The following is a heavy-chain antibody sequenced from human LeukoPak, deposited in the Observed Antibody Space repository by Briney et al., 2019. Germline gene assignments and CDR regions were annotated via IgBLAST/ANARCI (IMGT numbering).Heavy chain of an antibody. CDR2: IYYSGST. CDR3: ARIMITFGGVIVPHPYYFDY. V-gene: IGHV4-31*03. J-gene: IGHJ4*02. CDR1: GGSISSGVYY. D-gene: IGHD3-16*02. Sequence: SETLSLTCTVSGGSISSGVYYWSWIRQHPGKGLEWIGYIYYSGSTYYNPSLKSRVTISVDTSKNQFSLKLSSVTAADTAVYYCARIMITFGGVIVPHPYYFDYWGQGTLVTVSS.